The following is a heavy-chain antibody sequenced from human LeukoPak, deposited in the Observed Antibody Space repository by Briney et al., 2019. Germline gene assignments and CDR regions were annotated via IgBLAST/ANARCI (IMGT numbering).Heavy chain of an antibody. J-gene: IGHJ4*02. CDR1: GFTFSNYE. Sequence: GGSLRLSCAASGFTFSNYEMNWVRQAPGKGLEWVSVISGSGGSTYYADSVKGRFTISRDNSKNTLYLQMSSLRAEDTAVYYCAKENVVVAAAVPDYWGQGTLVTVSS. V-gene: IGHV3-23*01. D-gene: IGHD2-15*01. CDR3: AKENVVVAAAVPDY. CDR2: ISGSGGST.